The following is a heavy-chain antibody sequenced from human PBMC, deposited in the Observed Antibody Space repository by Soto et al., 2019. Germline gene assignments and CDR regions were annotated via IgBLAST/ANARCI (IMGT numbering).Heavy chain of an antibody. CDR1: GGSINSSNW. CDR3: ARVRYSGYDYNYYGMDV. J-gene: IGHJ6*02. V-gene: IGHV4-4*02. CDR2: LYHSGIT. Sequence: QVQLQESGPGLVKPSGTLSLTCAVSGGSINSSNWWSWVRQPPGKVLEWLGELYHSGITNHNPSLKSRITISVDKSENQFSLKLSSVTAADTAVYYCARVRYSGYDYNYYGMDVWGQGTTVTVSS. D-gene: IGHD5-12*01.